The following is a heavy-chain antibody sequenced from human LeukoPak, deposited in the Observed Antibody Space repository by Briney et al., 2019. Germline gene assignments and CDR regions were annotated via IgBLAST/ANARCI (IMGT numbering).Heavy chain of an antibody. CDR1: GFTFSSYA. V-gene: IGHV3-23*01. Sequence: GWSLRLSCAASGFTFSSYAMSWVRQAPGKGLEWVSAISGSGGSTYYADSVKGRFTIARDNSKNTLYLQMNSLRVEDTAFYYCARDLAYSRLDYWGQGMLVTVSS. CDR2: ISGSGGST. J-gene: IGHJ4*02. CDR3: ARDLAYSRLDY. D-gene: IGHD5-18*01.